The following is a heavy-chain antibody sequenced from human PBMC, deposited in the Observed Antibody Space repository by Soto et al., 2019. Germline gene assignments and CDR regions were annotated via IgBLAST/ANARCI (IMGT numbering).Heavy chain of an antibody. Sequence: EVQLVESGGGLVQPGGSLRLSCAASGFTFNNHFMDWVRQAPGKGLEWVARIQNKAHGYITEYAASMDGRVSISSDDSMNSLYLQVNRLWTEDTSVSFCACTRATFGYWGPGTLVTVSS. CDR3: ACTRATFGY. CDR1: GFTFNNHF. J-gene: IGHJ4*02. CDR2: IQNKAHGYIT. V-gene: IGHV3-72*01. D-gene: IGHD3-16*01.